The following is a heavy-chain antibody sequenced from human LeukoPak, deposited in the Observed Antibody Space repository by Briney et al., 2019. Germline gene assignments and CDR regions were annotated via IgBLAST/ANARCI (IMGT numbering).Heavy chain of an antibody. CDR2: INHSGST. CDR1: GGSFSGYY. D-gene: IGHD5-18*01. J-gene: IGHJ5*02. Sequence: SETLSLTCAVYGGSFSGYYWSWIRQPPGKGLEWIGEINHSGSTNYNPSLKSRVTISVDTSKNQFSLKLSSVTAADTAVYYCTRAMKRGYSYGRIWFDPWGQGTLDTVSS. CDR3: TRAMKRGYSYGRIWFDP. V-gene: IGHV4-34*01.